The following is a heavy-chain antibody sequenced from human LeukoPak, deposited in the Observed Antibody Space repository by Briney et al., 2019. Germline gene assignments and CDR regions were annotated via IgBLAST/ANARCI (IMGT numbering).Heavy chain of an antibody. CDR2: ISTYNGNT. J-gene: IGHJ3*02. D-gene: IGHD3-22*01. CDR1: GYTFTSYG. Sequence: ASVKVSCKASGYTFTSYGISWVRQAPGQGLEWMGWISTYNGNTNYAQKLQGRVTMTTDTSTSTAYMELRSLRSDDTAVYYCARDKVHSDVIVVNDAFDIWGQGTMVTVSS. V-gene: IGHV1-18*01. CDR3: ARDKVHSDVIVVNDAFDI.